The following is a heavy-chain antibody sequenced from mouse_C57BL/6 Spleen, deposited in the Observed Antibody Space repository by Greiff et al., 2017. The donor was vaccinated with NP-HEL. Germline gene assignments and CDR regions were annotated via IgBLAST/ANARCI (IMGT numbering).Heavy chain of an antibody. V-gene: IGHV1-82*01. CDR3: ARSEIYYDYDDWFAY. D-gene: IGHD2-4*01. CDR2: IYPGDGDT. CDR1: GYAFSSSW. Sequence: QVQLQQSGPELVKPGASVKISCKASGYAFSSSWMNWVKQRPGKGLEWIGRIYPGDGDTNYNGKFKGKATLTADKSSSTAYMQLSSLTSEDSAVYFCARSEIYYDYDDWFAYWGQGTLVTVSA. J-gene: IGHJ3*01.